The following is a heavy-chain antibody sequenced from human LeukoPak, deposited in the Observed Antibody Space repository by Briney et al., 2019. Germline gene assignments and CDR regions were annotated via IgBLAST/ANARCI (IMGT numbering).Heavy chain of an antibody. CDR3: ASRKLGNDY. D-gene: IGHD7-27*01. V-gene: IGHV4-38-2*02. Sequence: KASETLSLTCTVSGYSISSGHYWGWIRQPPGKGLGWIGSMYHSGSTYYNPPLKSRVTISEDTSKNQFSLKLSSVTAADTAVYYCASRKLGNDYWGQGTLVTVSS. CDR1: GYSISSGHY. CDR2: MYHSGST. J-gene: IGHJ4*02.